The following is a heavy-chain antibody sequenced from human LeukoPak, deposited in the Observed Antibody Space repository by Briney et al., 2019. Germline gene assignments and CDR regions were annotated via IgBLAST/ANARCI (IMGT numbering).Heavy chain of an antibody. J-gene: IGHJ3*02. CDR1: GGSISSSSYY. CDR3: ARNLPGHDAFDI. V-gene: IGHV4-39*07. D-gene: IGHD3-10*01. CDR2: IYYSGST. Sequence: PSETLSLTCTVSGGSISSSSYYWGWIRQPPGKGLEWIGSIYYSGSTYYNPSLKSRVTISVDTSKNQFSLKLSSVTAADTAVYYCARNLPGHDAFDIWGQGTMVTVSS.